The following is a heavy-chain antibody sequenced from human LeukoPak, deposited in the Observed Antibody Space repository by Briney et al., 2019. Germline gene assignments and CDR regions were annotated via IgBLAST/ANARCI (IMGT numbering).Heavy chain of an antibody. CDR1: GGTFSSYA. CDR2: IIPIFGTA. Sequence: SVKVSCKASGGTFSSYAISWVRQAPGQGLEWMGGIIPIFGTANYAQKFQGRVTITADESTSTAYMELSSLRPEDTAVYYCARGKMELQDAFDIWGQGTMVTVSS. V-gene: IGHV1-69*13. CDR3: ARGKMELQDAFDI. J-gene: IGHJ3*02. D-gene: IGHD1-26*01.